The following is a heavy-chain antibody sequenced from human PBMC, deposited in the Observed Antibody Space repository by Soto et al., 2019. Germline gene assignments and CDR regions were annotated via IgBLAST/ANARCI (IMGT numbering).Heavy chain of an antibody. Sequence: EVQLVESGGGLVQPGGSLRLSCAASGFTFSSYSMNWVRQAPGKGLEWVSYISSSSSTIYYADSVKGRFTISRDNAKNSLYLQMNSLRAEDTAVYYCARNFMESPDAFDIWGQGTMVTVSS. D-gene: IGHD3-3*01. J-gene: IGHJ3*02. CDR1: GFTFSSYS. CDR2: ISSSSSTI. CDR3: ARNFMESPDAFDI. V-gene: IGHV3-48*01.